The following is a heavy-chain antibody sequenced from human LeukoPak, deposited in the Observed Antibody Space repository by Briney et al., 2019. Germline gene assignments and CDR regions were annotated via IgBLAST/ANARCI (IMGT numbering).Heavy chain of an antibody. J-gene: IGHJ4*02. CDR2: ISYDGSNK. CDR1: GFTLSSYG. V-gene: IGHV3-30*18. Sequence: GRSLRLSCAASGFTLSSYGMHWVRQAPGKGLEWVAVISYDGSNKYYADSVKGRFTISRDNSKNTLYLQMNSLRAEDTAVYYCAKDFRGIAAAGALDYWGQGTLVTVSS. D-gene: IGHD6-13*01. CDR3: AKDFRGIAAAGALDY.